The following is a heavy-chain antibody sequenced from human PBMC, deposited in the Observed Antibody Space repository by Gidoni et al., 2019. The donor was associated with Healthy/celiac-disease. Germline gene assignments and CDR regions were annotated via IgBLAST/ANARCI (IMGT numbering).Heavy chain of an antibody. V-gene: IGHV3-43*01. D-gene: IGHD3-22*01. Sequence: EVQLVESGGVVVQPGGSLRLSCAASGFTFDDYTMHWVRQAPGKGLEWVSLISWDGGSTYYADSVKGRFTISRDNSKNSLYLQMNSLRTEDTALYYCARGYYDSSGYEVDAFDIWGQGTMVTVSS. J-gene: IGHJ3*02. CDR3: ARGYYDSSGYEVDAFDI. CDR2: ISWDGGST. CDR1: GFTFDDYT.